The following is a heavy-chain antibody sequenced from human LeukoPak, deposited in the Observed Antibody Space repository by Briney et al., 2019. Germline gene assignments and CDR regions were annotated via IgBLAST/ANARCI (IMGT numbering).Heavy chain of an antibody. V-gene: IGHV1-2*02. CDR3: ARDSQPYDSSGYYPAFDAFDI. CDR1: GYSFTGYY. J-gene: IGHJ3*02. Sequence: ASVKVSCKTSGYSFTGYYIHWVRQAPGQGLEWMGWINPNSGGANYAQKFQGRVTMTRDTSISTAYMELSSLRSDDAAVYYCARDSQPYDSSGYYPAFDAFDIWGQGTMVTVSS. CDR2: INPNSGGA. D-gene: IGHD3-22*01.